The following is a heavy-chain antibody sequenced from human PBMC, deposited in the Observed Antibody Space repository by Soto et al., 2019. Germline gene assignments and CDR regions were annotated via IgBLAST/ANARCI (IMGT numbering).Heavy chain of an antibody. CDR3: ARDRLPYYDFWSGYLGVAAPQPDNWFDP. V-gene: IGHV6-1*01. D-gene: IGHD3-3*01. CDR2: TYYRSKWYN. Sequence: SQTLSLTCAISGDSVSSNSAAWNWIRQSPSRGLEWLGRTYYRSKWYNDYAVSVKSRITINPDTSKNQFSLQLNSVTPEDTAVYYCARDRLPYYDFWSGYLGVAAPQPDNWFDPWGQGTLFTVSS. J-gene: IGHJ5*02. CDR1: GDSVSSNSAA.